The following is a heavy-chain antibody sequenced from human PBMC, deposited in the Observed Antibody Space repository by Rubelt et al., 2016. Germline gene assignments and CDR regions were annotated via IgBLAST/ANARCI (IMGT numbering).Heavy chain of an antibody. J-gene: IGHJ6*02. CDR3: ARDLEERAAAAAMHYYYGMDV. CDR1: GFTFSSYG. CDR2: IWYDGSNK. D-gene: IGHD6-13*01. Sequence: VQLVESGGGLVKPGGSLRLSCAASGFTFSSYGMHWVRQAPGKGLEWVAVIWYDGSNKYYADSVKGRFTMSRDNSKNTLYLQMNSLRAEDTAVYYCARDLEERAAAAAMHYYYGMDVWGQGTTVTVSS. V-gene: IGHV3-33*08.